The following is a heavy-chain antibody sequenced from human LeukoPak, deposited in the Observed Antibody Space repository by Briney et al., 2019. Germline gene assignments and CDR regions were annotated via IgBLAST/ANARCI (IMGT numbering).Heavy chain of an antibody. CDR2: TYYRSKWYN. V-gene: IGHV6-1*01. D-gene: IGHD3-10*01. CDR3: AREGAMVRGVHDAFDI. Sequence: SQTLSLTCAISGDSVSSNSAAWNWIRQSPSRGLEWLGRTYYRSKWYNDYAVSVKSRITINPDTSKNQFSLQLNSVTPEDTAVYYCAREGAMVRGVHDAFDIWGQGTMVTVSS. CDR1: GDSVSSNSAA. J-gene: IGHJ3*02.